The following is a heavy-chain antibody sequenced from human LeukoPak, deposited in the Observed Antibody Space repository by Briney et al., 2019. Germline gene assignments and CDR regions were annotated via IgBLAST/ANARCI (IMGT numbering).Heavy chain of an antibody. D-gene: IGHD3-16*02. V-gene: IGHV4-39*07. J-gene: IGHJ5*02. CDR1: GGSISRSTYS. CDR2: IYYSGTT. CDR3: ARVSFENWFDP. Sequence: SETLSLTCTVSGGSISRSTYSWAWIRQPPGKGLEWIGNIYYSGTTYYNPSLKSRVTVSVDTSKNQFSLKLSSVTVADTAVYYCARVSFENWFDPWGQGTLVTVSS.